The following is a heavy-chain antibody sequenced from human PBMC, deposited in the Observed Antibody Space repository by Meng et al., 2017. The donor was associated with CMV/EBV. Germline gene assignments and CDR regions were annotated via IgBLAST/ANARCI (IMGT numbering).Heavy chain of an antibody. J-gene: IGHJ4*02. Sequence: GESLKISCAASGFTFSSYGVHWVRQAPGKGLEWVAFIRYDGSNKYYADSVKGRFTISRDNSKNTLYLQMNSLRAEDTAVYYCAKDSELDCSSTSCYPMYYFDYWGQGTLVTVSS. CDR3: AKDSELDCSSTSCYPMYYFDY. D-gene: IGHD2-2*01. CDR1: GFTFSSYG. V-gene: IGHV3-30*02. CDR2: IRYDGSNK.